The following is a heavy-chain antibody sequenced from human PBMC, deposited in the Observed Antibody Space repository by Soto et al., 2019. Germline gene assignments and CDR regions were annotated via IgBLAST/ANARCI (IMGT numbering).Heavy chain of an antibody. Sequence: GGSLRLSCAASGFTFSTYAMHWVRQAPGKGLEWVAVISYNGGDKYYADSVKGRFTISRDNAKNTLYLQMNSLRAEDSAVYYCAIDTNYSLDYWGQGTLVTVSS. CDR3: AIDTNYSLDY. CDR1: GFTFSTYA. V-gene: IGHV3-30-3*01. D-gene: IGHD2-15*01. J-gene: IGHJ4*02. CDR2: ISYNGGDK.